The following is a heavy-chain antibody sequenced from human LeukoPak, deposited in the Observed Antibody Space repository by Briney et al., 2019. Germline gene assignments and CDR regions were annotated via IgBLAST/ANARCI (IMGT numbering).Heavy chain of an antibody. V-gene: IGHV4-34*01. CDR2: INHSGST. CDR1: GGSISGYY. CDR3: ARGLGSRYYDSISLAY. Sequence: PSETLSLTCAVYGGSISGYYWSWIRQPPGKGLEWIGEINHSGSTNYNPSLKCRVTISVDTSKNQFSLKLSSVAAADTAVYYCARGLGSRYYDSISLAYWGQGTLVTVSS. D-gene: IGHD3-22*01. J-gene: IGHJ4*02.